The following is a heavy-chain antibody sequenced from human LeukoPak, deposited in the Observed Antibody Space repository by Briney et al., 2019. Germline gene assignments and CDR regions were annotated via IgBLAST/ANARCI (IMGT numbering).Heavy chain of an antibody. CDR1: GFTFSDYY. J-gene: IGHJ4*02. CDR3: VRDGLGTTPYDC. D-gene: IGHD1-1*01. CDR2: ISGSSSHI. Sequence: PVGSLRLSCEASGFTFSDYYLSWIRQAPGKGLEWISYISGSSSHINYADSVKGRFTISRDNAGNTLYLQMNSLRAEDTAAYYCVRDGLGTTPYDCWGQGILVTVSS. V-gene: IGHV3-11*06.